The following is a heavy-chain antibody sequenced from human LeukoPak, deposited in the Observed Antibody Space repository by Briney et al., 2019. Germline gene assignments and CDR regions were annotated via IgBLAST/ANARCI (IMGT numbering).Heavy chain of an antibody. CDR3: ARDAYYYDSSGYYKSNDY. Sequence: GGSLRLSCAGSGFTFSTYWMTWVRQAPGKGLEWVANINQDGGEKYYVDSVKGRFTISRDNSKNTLYLQMNSLRAEDTAVYYCARDAYYYDSSGYYKSNDYWGQGTLVTVSS. D-gene: IGHD3-22*01. V-gene: IGHV3-7*03. CDR2: INQDGGEK. J-gene: IGHJ4*02. CDR1: GFTFSTYW.